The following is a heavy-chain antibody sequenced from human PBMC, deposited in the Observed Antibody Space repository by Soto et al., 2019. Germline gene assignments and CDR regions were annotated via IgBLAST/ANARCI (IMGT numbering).Heavy chain of an antibody. CDR2: IKEDGSET. J-gene: IGHJ4*02. CDR1: GFRFSSDW. V-gene: IGHV3-7*01. CDR3: ATSDSAYGDINFDF. D-gene: IGHD4-17*01. Sequence: EVQLVESGGGLVQPGGSLRVSCAASGFRFSSDWMTWVRQAPGQGLEWVANIKEDGSETYYVDSVKGRFTISRDNAKNSLFLQINSLRVEDTAVYYCATSDSAYGDINFDFWGQGILVTVSS.